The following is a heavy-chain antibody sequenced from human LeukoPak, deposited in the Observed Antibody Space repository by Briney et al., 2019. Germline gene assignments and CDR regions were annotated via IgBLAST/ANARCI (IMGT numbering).Heavy chain of an antibody. J-gene: IGHJ4*02. CDR3: ARGSPGY. CDR1: GFTFNKYE. CDR2: ITSSGNTI. Sequence: GSLRLSCAASGFTFNKYEMNWVPQAPGKGLEWVSYITSSGNTIYYANSVKGRFTISRDNAKNSLYLQMNSLRAEDTAVYYCARGSPGYWGQGTLVTVSS. V-gene: IGHV3-48*03.